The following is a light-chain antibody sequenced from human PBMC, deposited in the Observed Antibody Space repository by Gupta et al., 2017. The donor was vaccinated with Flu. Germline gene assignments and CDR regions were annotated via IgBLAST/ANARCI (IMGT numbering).Light chain of an antibody. CDR1: QDITNY. Sequence: PSSLSASVGDRVTITCRASQDITNYLAWFQQKPVKAPKSLIYAASSLHSGVPSKFSGSGSGTDFTLTISSLQPEDFATYYCQQYSSYPQTFGQGTKVEFK. CDR3: QQYSSYPQT. V-gene: IGKV1-16*02. CDR2: AAS. J-gene: IGKJ1*01.